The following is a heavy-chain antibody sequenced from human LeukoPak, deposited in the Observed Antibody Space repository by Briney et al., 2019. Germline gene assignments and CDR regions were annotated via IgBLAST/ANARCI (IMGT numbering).Heavy chain of an antibody. CDR2: INPSSGGT. D-gene: IGHD6-19*01. J-gene: IGHJ5*02. CDR3: ARAAVAGP. CDR1: GYTFTGHY. Sequence: GASVKVSCKASGYTFTGHYMHWVRQAPGQGLEWMGWINPSSGGTNYAQKFQGRVTMTRDTSISTAYMELSRLRSDDTAVYYCARAAVAGPWGQGTLVTVSS. V-gene: IGHV1-2*02.